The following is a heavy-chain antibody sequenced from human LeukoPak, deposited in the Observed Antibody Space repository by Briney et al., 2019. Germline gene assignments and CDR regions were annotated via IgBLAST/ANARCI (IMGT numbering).Heavy chain of an antibody. V-gene: IGHV4-38-2*02. CDR3: ARVDYYDSGVDV. CDR2: ISHSGST. D-gene: IGHD3-22*01. CDR1: GYSISSGYY. J-gene: IGHJ6*04. Sequence: SETLSLTCTVSGYSISSGYYWGWIRQPPGKGLKWIGSISHSGSTYYNPSLKSRATISVDTSKNRFSLKLSSLTAADTAVYYCARVDYYDSGVDVWGKGTTVTVSS.